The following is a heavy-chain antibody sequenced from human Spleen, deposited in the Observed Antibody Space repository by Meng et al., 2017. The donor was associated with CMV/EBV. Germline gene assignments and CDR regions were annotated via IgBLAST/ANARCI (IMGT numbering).Heavy chain of an antibody. CDR2: ISSSSSYI. CDR3: AKAEPAAISGLNN. D-gene: IGHD2-2*01. V-gene: IGHV3-21*04. Sequence: GESLKISCAASGFTFSSYSMNWVRQAPGKGLEWVSSISSSSSYIYYADSVKGRFTISRDNAKNSLYLQMNSLRAEDTALYYCAKAEPAAISGLNNWGQGTLVTVSS. CDR1: GFTFSSYS. J-gene: IGHJ4*02.